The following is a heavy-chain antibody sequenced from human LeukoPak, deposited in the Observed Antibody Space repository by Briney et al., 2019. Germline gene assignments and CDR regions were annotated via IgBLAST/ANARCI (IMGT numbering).Heavy chain of an antibody. CDR3: ARGLLGSSTSVVYYFDY. D-gene: IGHD2-2*01. V-gene: IGHV4-34*01. J-gene: IGHJ4*02. Sequence: PSETLSLTCAVYDGSFSGYYWSWIRQPPGKGLEWIGEINHSGSTNYNPSLKSRVTILVDTSKNQFSLKLSSVTAADTAMYYCARGLLGSSTSVVYYFDYWGQGTLVTVSS. CDR1: DGSFSGYY. CDR2: INHSGST.